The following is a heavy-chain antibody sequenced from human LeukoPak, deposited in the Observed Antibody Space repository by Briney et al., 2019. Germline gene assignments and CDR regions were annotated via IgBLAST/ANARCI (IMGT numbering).Heavy chain of an antibody. J-gene: IGHJ4*02. D-gene: IGHD3-22*01. CDR1: GVSISSGSYY. Sequence: SQTLSLTCTVSGVSISSGSYYWSWLRQPAGKGLEWIGRIYTSGSTNYNPSLKSRVTISVDTSKNQFSLKLSSVTAADTAVYYCARELYYDSSGYYFSFDYWGQGTLVTVSS. CDR2: IYTSGST. CDR3: ARELYYDSSGYYFSFDY. V-gene: IGHV4-61*02.